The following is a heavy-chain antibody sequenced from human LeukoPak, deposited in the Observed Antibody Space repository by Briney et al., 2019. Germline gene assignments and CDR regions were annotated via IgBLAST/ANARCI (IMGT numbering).Heavy chain of an antibody. CDR1: GGSFSSDGYS. D-gene: IGHD2-15*01. CDR2: IYPSGNT. V-gene: IGHV4-30-2*01. CDR3: ARGYCSGSTCYLAFDI. J-gene: IGHJ3*02. Sequence: SQTLSLTCAVSGGSFSSDGYSWNWIRQPPGKGLEWIGYIYPSGNTYYNPSLKSRVTISIDRSKNQFSLNLSSVTAADTAVYYCARGYCSGSTCYLAFDIWGQGTMVTVSS.